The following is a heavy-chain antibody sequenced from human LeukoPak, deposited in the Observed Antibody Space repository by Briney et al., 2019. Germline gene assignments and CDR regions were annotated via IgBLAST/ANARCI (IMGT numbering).Heavy chain of an antibody. V-gene: IGHV3-53*01. J-gene: IGHJ4*02. D-gene: IGHD5-12*01. CDR1: GFIVSSNY. Sequence: TGGSLRHSCAASGFIVSSNYMSWVRQAPGKGREWLSIIYSGGSTYYADSVKGRFTISRDNSKNTLYLQMDSLRTEDTTVYYYATKLPHSSSSHNWGQGTLVTVSS. CDR3: ATKLPHSSSSHN. CDR2: IYSGGST.